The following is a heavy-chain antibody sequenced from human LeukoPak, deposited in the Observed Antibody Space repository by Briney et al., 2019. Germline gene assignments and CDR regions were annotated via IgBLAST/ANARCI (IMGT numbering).Heavy chain of an antibody. V-gene: IGHV3-15*01. CDR2: IKSKTDGGTI. J-gene: IGHJ4*02. Sequence: GGSLRLSCAASGFTFSSYGMHSVRQAPGKGLEWVGRIKSKTDGGTIDYAAPVKGRFTISRDDSKNTLYLQMNNLDTEDTAVYFCHRSYPSDYWGQGTLVTVSS. CDR3: HRSYPSDY. D-gene: IGHD3-16*02. CDR1: GFTFSSYG.